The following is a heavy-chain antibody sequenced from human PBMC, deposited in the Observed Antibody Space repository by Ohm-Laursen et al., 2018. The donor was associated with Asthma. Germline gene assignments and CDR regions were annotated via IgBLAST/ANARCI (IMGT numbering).Heavy chain of an antibody. CDR3: ARLLDTAMVWDAFDI. V-gene: IGHV3-33*01. CDR2: IWSDGGNK. D-gene: IGHD5-18*01. J-gene: IGHJ3*02. CDR1: QFSFDRFA. Sequence: SLRLSCTASQFSFDRFAMHWVRQTPGRGLESVATIWSDGGNKFYADSVKGRFTISRDNSKNTLFLQMNSLRAEDTAVYYCARLLDTAMVWDAFDIWGQGTMVTVSS.